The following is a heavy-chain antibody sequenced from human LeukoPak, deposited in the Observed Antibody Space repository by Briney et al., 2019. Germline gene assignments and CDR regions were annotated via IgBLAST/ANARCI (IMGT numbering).Heavy chain of an antibody. D-gene: IGHD6-19*01. Sequence: GGSLRLSCAASGFTFSNYALSWVRQAPRKWLECVSAISGSDGSTNYAVSVKGRFTISRDSFKKTLNLQMNSLRAEDTAVYYCATSPRYSSGWGYYFNYWGQGTLVTVSS. J-gene: IGHJ4*02. CDR3: ATSPRYSSGWGYYFNY. V-gene: IGHV3-23*01. CDR2: ISGSDGST. CDR1: GFTFSNYA.